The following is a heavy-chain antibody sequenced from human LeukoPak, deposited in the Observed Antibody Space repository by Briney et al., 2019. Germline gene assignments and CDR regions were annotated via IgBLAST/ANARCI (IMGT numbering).Heavy chain of an antibody. CDR3: ARDDPYYYYGMDV. CDR1: GYTFTSDG. Sequence: ASVKVSCKASGYTFTSDGISWVRQAPGQGLEWMGWIRAYNGNTNYAQKLQGRVTMTTDTSTTTAYMELRSLRSDDTAVYYCARDDPYYYYGMDVWGQGTTVTVSS. V-gene: IGHV1-18*01. CDR2: IRAYNGNT. J-gene: IGHJ6*02.